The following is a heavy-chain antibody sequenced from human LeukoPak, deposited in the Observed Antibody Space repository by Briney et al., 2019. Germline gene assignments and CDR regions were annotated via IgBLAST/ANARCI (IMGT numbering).Heavy chain of an antibody. V-gene: IGHV3-30*02. J-gene: IGHJ4*02. Sequence: GGSLRLSCAASGFTFSSYGIHWVRQAPGEGLEWMAFIRYDGSNKYYADSVKGRFTISRDNSKNTLDLQMNSLRAEDTAVYYCARALGRLSLFDYWGQGTLVTVSS. CDR3: ARALGRLSLFDY. CDR1: GFTFSSYG. CDR2: IRYDGSNK. D-gene: IGHD3-10*01.